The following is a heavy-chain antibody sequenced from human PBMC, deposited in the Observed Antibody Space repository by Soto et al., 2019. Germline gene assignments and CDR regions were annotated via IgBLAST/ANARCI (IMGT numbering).Heavy chain of an antibody. D-gene: IGHD1-1*01. V-gene: IGHV1-18*01. CDR1: GYTFTTYG. CDR2: ISPNTGNT. Sequence: MATGYTFTTYGISWVRQAPGQGLEWMGWISPNTGNTAYAHKVQGRVAMTTDTSTSTAYMDLWSLISDDTAVYYCARADPTTGTIIYFDYCGQGALVTVSS. CDR3: ARADPTTGTIIYFDY. J-gene: IGHJ4*02.